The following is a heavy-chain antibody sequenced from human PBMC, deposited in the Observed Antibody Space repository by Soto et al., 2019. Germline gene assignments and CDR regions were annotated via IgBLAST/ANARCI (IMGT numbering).Heavy chain of an antibody. Sequence: QVRLEDSGPGLVKPSETLSLICSVSGGSVNNANYFWNWIRHHPENGLEWIGYIYYSGSTRYNPSFKTRATLSIETSKKQFSLRLNSVTVADTAVYFCARDADYGGSRGGMDVWGRGTTVTVSS. CDR1: GGSVNNANYF. J-gene: IGHJ6*02. CDR2: IYYSGST. CDR3: ARDADYGGSRGGMDV. V-gene: IGHV4-31*03. D-gene: IGHD4-17*01.